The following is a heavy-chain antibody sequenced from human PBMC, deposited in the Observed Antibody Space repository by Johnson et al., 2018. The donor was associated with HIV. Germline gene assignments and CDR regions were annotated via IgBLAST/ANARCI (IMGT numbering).Heavy chain of an antibody. V-gene: IGHV3-30*19. Sequence: QVQLVESGGGVVQPGGSLRLSCAASGFTFSSYGMHWVRQAPGKGLEWVAVISYDGSNKYYADSVKGRFTISRDNSKNTLYLQMSSLRADDTAVYYCAKGQVARGPLDIWGQGTMVTVSS. J-gene: IGHJ3*02. D-gene: IGHD2-15*01. CDR2: ISYDGSNK. CDR3: AKGQVARGPLDI. CDR1: GFTFSSYG.